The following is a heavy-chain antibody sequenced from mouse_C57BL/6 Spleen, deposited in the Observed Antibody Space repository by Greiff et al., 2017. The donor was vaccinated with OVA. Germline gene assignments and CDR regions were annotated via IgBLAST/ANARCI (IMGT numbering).Heavy chain of an antibody. CDR2: IYPRDGST. V-gene: IGHV1-78*01. Sequence: QVQLQQSDAELVKPGASVKISCKASGYTFPAHTIHWLKQRPEQGLEWIGYIYPRDGSTKYNEKFKGKATLTADKSSSTAYMQLNSLTSEDSAVYCCARKRAGNGYYFDYWGQGTTLTVSS. D-gene: IGHD4-1*01. CDR3: ARKRAGNGYYFDY. CDR1: GYTFPAHT. J-gene: IGHJ2*01.